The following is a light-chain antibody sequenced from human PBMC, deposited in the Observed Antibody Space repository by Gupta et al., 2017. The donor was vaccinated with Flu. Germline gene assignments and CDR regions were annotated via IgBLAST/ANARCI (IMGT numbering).Light chain of an antibody. CDR3: RTWDSSLRVWV. Sequence: QSVLPQPPSVSAAPGQKVTISCSASSSNIGNNYVSWYQHHPGTAPKFLIYENNKRPSRIPDRFTGSKSGTSATLGITGLQTGDEADYYCRTWDSSLRVWVFGGGTKLTVL. CDR1: SSNIGNNY. J-gene: IGLJ3*02. CDR2: ENN. V-gene: IGLV1-51*02.